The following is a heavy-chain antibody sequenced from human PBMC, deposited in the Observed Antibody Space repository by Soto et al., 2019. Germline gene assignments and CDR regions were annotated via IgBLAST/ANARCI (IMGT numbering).Heavy chain of an antibody. J-gene: IGHJ3*02. V-gene: IGHV4-34*01. D-gene: IGHD2-2*01. CDR3: ARTRYCSSTSCSEAATAPDAFDI. CDR1: GGSFSGYY. CDR2: INHSGST. Sequence: SETLSLTCAVYGGSFSGYYWSWIRQPPGKGLEWIGEINHSGSTNYNPSLKSRVTISVDTSTNQFSLKLSSVTAADTAVYYCARTRYCSSTSCSEAATAPDAFDIWGQGTMVPVSS.